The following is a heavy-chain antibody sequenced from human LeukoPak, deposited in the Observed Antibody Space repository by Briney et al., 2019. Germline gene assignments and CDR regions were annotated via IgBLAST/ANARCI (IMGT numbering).Heavy chain of an antibody. CDR3: ARLTTRSC. Sequence: PGGSLRLSCAASGFTFGSYAMHWVRQAPGKGLEWVAVISYDGSNKYYADSVKGRFTISRDNSKNTLYLQMNSLRAEDTAVYYCARLTTRSCWGQGTLVTVSS. D-gene: IGHD3-10*01. CDR2: ISYDGSNK. J-gene: IGHJ4*02. V-gene: IGHV3-30-3*01. CDR1: GFTFGSYA.